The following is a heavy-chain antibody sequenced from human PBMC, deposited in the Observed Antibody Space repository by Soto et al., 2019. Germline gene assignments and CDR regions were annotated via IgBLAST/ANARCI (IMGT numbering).Heavy chain of an antibody. Sequence: ASVKVSCKVSGYTLTELSMHWVRQAPGKGLEWMGGFDPEDGETIYAQKFQGRVTMTEDTSTDTAYMELSSLRSEDTAVYYCATGVIPAATNNWFDPWGQGTLVTVSS. CDR1: GYTLTELS. D-gene: IGHD2-2*01. CDR3: ATGVIPAATNNWFDP. CDR2: FDPEDGET. J-gene: IGHJ5*02. V-gene: IGHV1-24*01.